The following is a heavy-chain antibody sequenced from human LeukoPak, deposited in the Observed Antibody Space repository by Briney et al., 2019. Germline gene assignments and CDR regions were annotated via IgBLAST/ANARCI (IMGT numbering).Heavy chain of an antibody. CDR3: ARESGKFDY. J-gene: IGHJ4*02. V-gene: IGHV3-43*02. CDR1: GLPIADFA. CDR2: ISGDGVST. Sequence: PGRSLRLSCVASGLPIADFAMHWVRQAPGKGLESVSLISGDGVSTFYADSVKGRFSISRDNSKNSLSLEMNSLRTEDTAMYYCARESGKFDYWGQGTLVAVSS.